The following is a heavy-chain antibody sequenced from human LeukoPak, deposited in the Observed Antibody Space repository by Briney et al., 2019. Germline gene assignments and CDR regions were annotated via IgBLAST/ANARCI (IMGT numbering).Heavy chain of an antibody. J-gene: IGHJ4*02. Sequence: SETLSLTCTISDDSIYDYYWSWIRQPPGKGLQYIGYIQYSGSTNYNPSLKSRVTISVDTSKNQFSLKLSSVTAADTAVYYCAGYYDRSGYWSTPHFDYWGLGTLVTVSP. V-gene: IGHV4-59*01. D-gene: IGHD3-22*01. CDR1: DDSIYDYY. CDR3: AGYYDRSGYWSTPHFDY. CDR2: IQYSGST.